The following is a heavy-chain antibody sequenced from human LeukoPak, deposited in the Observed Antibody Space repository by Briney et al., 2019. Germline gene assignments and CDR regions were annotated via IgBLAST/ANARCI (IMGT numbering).Heavy chain of an antibody. CDR3: ARDRGTSPSENWFDP. D-gene: IGHD1-1*01. CDR2: IKQDGSEK. CDR1: GFTFSSYW. V-gene: IGHV3-7*03. J-gene: IGHJ5*02. Sequence: GGSLRLSCAASGFTFSSYWMSWVRQAPGKGLEWVANIKQDGSEKYYVDSVKGRFTISRDNAKNSLYLQMNSLRAEDTAVYYCARDRGTSPSENWFDPWGQGTLVTVSS.